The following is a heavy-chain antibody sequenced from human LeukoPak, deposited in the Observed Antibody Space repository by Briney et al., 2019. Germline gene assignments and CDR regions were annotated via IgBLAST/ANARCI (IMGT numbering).Heavy chain of an antibody. Sequence: QPGRSLRLSCAASGFTFDDYAMHWVRQAPGKGLEWVSGISWNSGSIGYADSVKGRFTISRDNAKNSLYLQMNSLGAEDTALYYCAKGYSSSWTDAFDIWGQGTMVTVSS. CDR3: AKGYSSSWTDAFDI. V-gene: IGHV3-9*01. CDR1: GFTFDDYA. CDR2: ISWNSGSI. D-gene: IGHD6-13*01. J-gene: IGHJ3*02.